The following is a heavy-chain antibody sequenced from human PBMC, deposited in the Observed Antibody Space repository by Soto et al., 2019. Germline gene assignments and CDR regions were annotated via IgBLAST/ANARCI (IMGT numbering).Heavy chain of an antibody. CDR2: ISGSGGST. D-gene: IGHD3-16*01. CDR3: AKCEGGEYYYYYMDV. V-gene: IGHV3-23*01. J-gene: IGHJ6*03. Sequence: EVQLLESGGGLVQPGGSLRLSCAASGFTFSSYAMSWVRQAPGKGLEWVSAISGSGGSTYYADSVKGRFTISRDNSKNTLDLQMNSLRAEDTAVYYCAKCEGGEYYYYYMDVWGKGTTVTVSS. CDR1: GFTFSSYA.